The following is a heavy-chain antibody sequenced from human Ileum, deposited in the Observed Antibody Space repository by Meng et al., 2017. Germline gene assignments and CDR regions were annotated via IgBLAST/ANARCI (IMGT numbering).Heavy chain of an antibody. CDR3: AREWSGSYRHFDY. J-gene: IGHJ4*02. CDR2: IHHSGST. V-gene: IGHV4-4*02. D-gene: IGHD1-26*01. CDR1: GGLISTSAW. Sequence: QLQDWGPVRLKPSGTLPLPCAVSGGLISTSAWWSWVRQPPGKGLGWIGEIHHSGSTNYNPSLKSRVTISVDKSKNQFSLKLNSVTAADTVVYYCAREWSGSYRHFDYWGQGTLVTVSS.